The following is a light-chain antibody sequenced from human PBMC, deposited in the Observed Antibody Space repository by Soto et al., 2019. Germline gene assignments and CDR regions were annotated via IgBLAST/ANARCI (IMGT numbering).Light chain of an antibody. CDR3: QQSYSTPKYT. Sequence: DIPMTPSPSSLSASVGDRVTITCRASQSISSYLNWYQQKPGKAPKLLIYAASSLQSGVPSRFSGSGSGTDFTLTISSLQPEDFATYYCQQSYSTPKYTFGQGTKLEIK. J-gene: IGKJ2*01. CDR1: QSISSY. V-gene: IGKV1-39*01. CDR2: AAS.